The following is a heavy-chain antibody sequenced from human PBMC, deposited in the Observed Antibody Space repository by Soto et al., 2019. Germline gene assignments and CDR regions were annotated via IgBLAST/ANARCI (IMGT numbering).Heavy chain of an antibody. D-gene: IGHD2-15*01. V-gene: IGHV1-69*01. Sequence: QVQLVQSGAEVKKPGSSVKVSCKDSGGTFSTYAITWVRQAPGQGLEWLGGIIPIFGTTDYARKFQGRVTITAAESTSTVFIELSSLTSEDTAVYYCARGVVASCFDYLGPGTLVTVSS. CDR3: ARGVVASCFDY. CDR1: GGTFSTYA. CDR2: IIPIFGTT. J-gene: IGHJ4*02.